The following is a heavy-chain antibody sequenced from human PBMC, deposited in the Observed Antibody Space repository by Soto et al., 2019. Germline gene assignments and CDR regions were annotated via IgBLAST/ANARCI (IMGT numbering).Heavy chain of an antibody. Sequence: SETLSLTCTVSGGTFNTYYWSWIRQPPGKGLEWIGYIHYSGSTNYNPSLKSRVTISVDTSKKQFSLKLNSVTAADTALYYCARLDCGGDSCYGGTGSFDYWGQGTLVTVSS. J-gene: IGHJ4*02. CDR3: ARLDCGGDSCYGGTGSFDY. CDR2: IHYSGST. D-gene: IGHD2-15*01. V-gene: IGHV4-59*08. CDR1: GGTFNTYY.